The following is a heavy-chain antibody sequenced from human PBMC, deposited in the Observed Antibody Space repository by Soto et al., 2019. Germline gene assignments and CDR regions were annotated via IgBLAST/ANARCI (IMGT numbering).Heavy chain of an antibody. CDR1: GVTFDDFA. V-gene: IGHV3-9*01. CDR3: ARDAGDAGSGPFDY. Sequence: EVQVVESGGGLVQPGRSLRLSCAAFGVTFDDFAMHWVRQVPGKGLEWGSGISWNSGRIGYADSVKGRFTISRDNAENSLYLQMNSLRPEDTALYYCARDAGDAGSGPFDYWGQGTLVTVSP. J-gene: IGHJ4*02. CDR2: ISWNSGRI. D-gene: IGHD2-15*01.